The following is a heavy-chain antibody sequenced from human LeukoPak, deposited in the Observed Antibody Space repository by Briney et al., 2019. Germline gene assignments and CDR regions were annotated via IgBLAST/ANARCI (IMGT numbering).Heavy chain of an antibody. J-gene: IGHJ6*02. CDR3: ARDSYGSGSYCKRHYYYYGMDV. Sequence: SETLSLTCTVSGGSISSYYWSWIRQPAGKGLEWIGRIYTSGSTNYNPSLKSRVTMSVDTSKNQFSLKLSSVTAADTAVYYCARDSYGSGSYCKRHYYYYGMDVWGQGTTVTVSS. CDR2: IYTSGST. CDR1: GGSISSYY. D-gene: IGHD3-10*01. V-gene: IGHV4-4*07.